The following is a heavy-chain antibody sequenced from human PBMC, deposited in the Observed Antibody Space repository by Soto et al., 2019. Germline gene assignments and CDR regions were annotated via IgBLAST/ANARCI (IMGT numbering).Heavy chain of an antibody. J-gene: IGHJ4*02. CDR3: ARLSLGEPNNY. D-gene: IGHD3-16*01. CDR2: INPNSGDT. CDR1: GYTFTDYY. V-gene: IGHV1-2*02. Sequence: ASVKVSCKASGYTFTDYYIHWVRQAPGQGLEWMGWINPNSGDTHYAQNFQGRVTMTRDTSISTAYMDLSKLRSDDTAVFFCARLSLGEPNNYWGQGTRVTVSS.